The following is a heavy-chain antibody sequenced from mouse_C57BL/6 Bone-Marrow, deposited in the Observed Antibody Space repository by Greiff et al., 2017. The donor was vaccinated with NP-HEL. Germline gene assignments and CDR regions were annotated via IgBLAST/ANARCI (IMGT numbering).Heavy chain of an antibody. D-gene: IGHD1-1*01. CDR2: IYPGDGDP. CDR1: GYAFSSYW. CDR3: ARRDYYGSSSYWYFDV. V-gene: IGHV1-80*01. Sequence: QVQLQQSGAELVKPGASVKISCKASGYAFSSYWMNWVKQRPGKGLEWIGQIYPGDGDPNYNGKFKGKATLTADKSSSTAYMQLSSLTSEDSAVYFCARRDYYGSSSYWYFDVWGTGTTVTVSS. J-gene: IGHJ1*03.